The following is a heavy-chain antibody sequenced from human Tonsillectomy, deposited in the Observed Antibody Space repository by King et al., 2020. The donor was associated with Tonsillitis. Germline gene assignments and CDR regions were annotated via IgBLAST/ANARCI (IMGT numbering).Heavy chain of an antibody. CDR1: GVTFSSYT. Sequence: VQLVESGGGLVKPGGSRRLSCAASGVTFSSYTMNWVRHAPGKGLEWVSSITSRSSYIYYADSVKGRFTISRDNGKKSLYLQMNSLRAEDTAVYYCARGITILSYYYYGMDVWGQGTTVTVSS. J-gene: IGHJ6*02. CDR2: ITSRSSYI. D-gene: IGHD3-9*01. CDR3: ARGITILSYYYYGMDV. V-gene: IGHV3-21*01.